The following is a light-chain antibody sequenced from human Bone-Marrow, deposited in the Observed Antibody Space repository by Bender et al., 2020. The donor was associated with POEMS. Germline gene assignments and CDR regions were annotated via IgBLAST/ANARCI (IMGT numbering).Light chain of an antibody. CDR3: SSWDDSLSGWV. CDR2: SNI. V-gene: IGLV1-47*02. CDR1: ISNIGSNY. Sequence: QSVLTQPPSASGAPGQTVTISCSGSISNIGSNYVYWYQQLPGTAPKLFIYSNIQRPSGVPDRFSGSKSGTSASLAISDIQSEDEGDYYCSSWDDSLSGWVFGGGTKLTVL. J-gene: IGLJ3*02.